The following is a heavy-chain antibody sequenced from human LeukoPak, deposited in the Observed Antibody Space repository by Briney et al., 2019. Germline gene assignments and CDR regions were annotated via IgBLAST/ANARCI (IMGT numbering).Heavy chain of an antibody. CDR1: GFTFSSYS. V-gene: IGHV3-21*01. CDR2: ISSSSSYI. CDR3: AVIGYYDILTGYYDFDY. D-gene: IGHD3-9*01. Sequence: GGSLRLSCAASGFTFSSYSMNWVRQAPGKGLEWVSSISSSSSYIYYADSVKGRFTISRDNAKNSLCLQMNSLRAEDTAAYYCAVIGYYDILTGYYDFDYWGQGTLVTVSS. J-gene: IGHJ4*02.